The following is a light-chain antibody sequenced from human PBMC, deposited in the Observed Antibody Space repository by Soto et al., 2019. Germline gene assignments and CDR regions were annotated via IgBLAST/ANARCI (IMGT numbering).Light chain of an antibody. CDR1: QSVSNQ. CDR3: QQYNNWPFT. J-gene: IGKJ3*01. V-gene: IGKV3-11*01. CDR2: DAS. Sequence: EIVLTQSPVTLSLSPGERATLSCRASQSVSNQLAWYQQKPGQAPRLLIYDASRRVTGIPARFSGSGSGTDFTLTLSSLEPEDFAVYYCQQYNNWPFTFGPGTKVDIK.